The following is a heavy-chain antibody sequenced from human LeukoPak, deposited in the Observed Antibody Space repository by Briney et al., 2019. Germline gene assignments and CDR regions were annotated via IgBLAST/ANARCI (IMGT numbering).Heavy chain of an antibody. V-gene: IGHV7-4-1*02. CDR1: GYTFTNYT. D-gene: IGHD4-17*01. CDR3: ARSYYGDGRGAEYFQH. J-gene: IGHJ1*01. CDR2: IDTNTGNP. Sequence: ASVKVSCKASGYTFTNYTINWVRLAPGQGLEWMGWIDTNTGNPTYAQGFTGRFVFSLDTSVSTTYLQISSLKAEDTAVYYCARSYYGDGRGAEYFQHWGQGTLVTVSS.